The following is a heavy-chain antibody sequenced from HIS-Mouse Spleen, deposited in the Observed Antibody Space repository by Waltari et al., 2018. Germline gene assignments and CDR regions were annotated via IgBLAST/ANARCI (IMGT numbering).Heavy chain of an antibody. D-gene: IGHD3-10*01. Sequence: QVQLVQSGAEVKKPGASVKVPCKASGYTVAGPYIHWVRQAPGQGLEWMGWINPNSGGTNYAQKFQGRVTMTRDTSISTAYMELSRLRSDDTAVYYCARDRPVGGYFDLWGRGTLVTVSS. V-gene: IGHV1-2*02. CDR2: INPNSGGT. CDR3: ARDRPVGGYFDL. CDR1: GYTVAGPY. J-gene: IGHJ2*01.